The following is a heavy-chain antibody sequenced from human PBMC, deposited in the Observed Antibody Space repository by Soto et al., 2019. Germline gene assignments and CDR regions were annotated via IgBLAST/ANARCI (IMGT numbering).Heavy chain of an antibody. D-gene: IGHD3-22*01. CDR2: ISSSSTYI. CDR3: AREEKAGYYTY. J-gene: IGHJ4*02. CDR1: GFTFRNYA. V-gene: IGHV3-21*01. Sequence: GGSLRLSCAASGFTFRNYAINWVRQAPGRGLEWVSSISSSSTYIYYAESVRGRFTISRDNAKNSVYLQMNSLRAEDTAVYFCAREEKAGYYTYWGQGTLVTVSS.